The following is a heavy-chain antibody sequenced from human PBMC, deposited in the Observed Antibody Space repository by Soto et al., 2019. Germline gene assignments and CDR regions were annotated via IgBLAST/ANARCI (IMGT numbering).Heavy chain of an antibody. J-gene: IGHJ4*02. D-gene: IGHD5-12*01. CDR3: ARVQMATLYFDH. CDR1: GGSINNYY. CDR2: IYYSGTH. V-gene: IGHV4-59*01. Sequence: SETLSLTCYVSGGSINNYYWSWFRQPPGKGLEWIGYIYYSGTHNYNPSPESRLTISVDTSKNQFSLSLSSVTAADTAVYYCARVQMATLYFDHWGQGTLVTVSS.